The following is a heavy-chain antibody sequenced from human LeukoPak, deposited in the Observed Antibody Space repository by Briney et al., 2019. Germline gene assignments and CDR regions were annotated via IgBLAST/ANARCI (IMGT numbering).Heavy chain of an antibody. V-gene: IGHV4-34*01. CDR3: ARRSSTLPINY. CDR2: INHSGST. D-gene: IGHD2-2*01. Sequence: PSETLSLTCAVYGGSFSGYYWSWIRQPPGKGLEWIGEINHSGSTNYNPSLKSRVTISVDTSKNQFSLKLSSVTAADTAVYYCARRSSTLPINYWGQGTLVTVSS. J-gene: IGHJ4*02. CDR1: GGSFSGYY.